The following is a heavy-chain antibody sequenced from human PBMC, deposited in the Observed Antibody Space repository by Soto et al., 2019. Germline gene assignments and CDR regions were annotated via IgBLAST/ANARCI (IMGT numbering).Heavy chain of an antibody. J-gene: IGHJ5*01. D-gene: IGHD3-22*01. CDR2: INHSGRV. CDR1: GGSFSGHS. V-gene: IGHV4-34*01. CDR3: STRAYDTNGYYRFDP. Sequence: SETLSLTCAVYGGSFSGHSWTWIRQSPGKGLEWIGDINHSGRVNYSPSLKSRVTTSLDTSKNQFSLTLSAVTAADTAMYYCSTRAYDTNGYYRFDPWGQGTLVTVSS.